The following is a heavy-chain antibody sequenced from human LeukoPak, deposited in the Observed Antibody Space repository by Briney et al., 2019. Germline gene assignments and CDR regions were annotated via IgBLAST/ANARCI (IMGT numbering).Heavy chain of an antibody. CDR2: IIPIFGTA. J-gene: IGHJ3*02. Sequence: GASVKVSCXASGGTFSSYAISWVRQAPGQGLEWMGRIIPIFGTANYAQKFQGRVTITTDESTSTAYMELSSLRSEDTAVYYCARAHGIAAAADIWGQGTMVTVSS. V-gene: IGHV1-69*05. D-gene: IGHD6-13*01. CDR3: ARAHGIAAAADI. CDR1: GGTFSSYA.